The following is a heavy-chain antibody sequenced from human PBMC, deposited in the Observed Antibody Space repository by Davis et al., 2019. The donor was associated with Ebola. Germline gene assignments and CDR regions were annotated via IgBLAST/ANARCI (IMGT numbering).Heavy chain of an antibody. CDR1: GGSVSSNHYY. Sequence: SETLSLTCVVSGGSVSSNHYYWGWIRQPPGKGLEWIGSIYYGGFTYSSPSLESRLTMSIDTSANQFSLKLTSLTAADTAVYYCASRPITLVRDGAFDVWGQGTMVSVSS. CDR3: ASRPITLVRDGAFDV. CDR2: IYYGGFT. V-gene: IGHV4-39*01. D-gene: IGHD3-10*01. J-gene: IGHJ3*01.